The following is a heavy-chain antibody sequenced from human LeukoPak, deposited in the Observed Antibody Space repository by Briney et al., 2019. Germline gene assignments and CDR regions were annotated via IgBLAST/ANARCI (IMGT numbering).Heavy chain of an antibody. V-gene: IGHV4-59*01. CDR2: IYYTGSA. Sequence: SETLSLTCTISGGSISSYYCSWMRQPPGKGLEWIGYIYYTGSANYNPSLKSRVTISLNTSTNQFSLKLNSMTAADTAVYYCARDGGLMQWGFDPWGQGTLVTVSS. CDR1: GGSISSYY. CDR3: ARDGGLMQWGFDP. J-gene: IGHJ5*02. D-gene: IGHD6-19*01.